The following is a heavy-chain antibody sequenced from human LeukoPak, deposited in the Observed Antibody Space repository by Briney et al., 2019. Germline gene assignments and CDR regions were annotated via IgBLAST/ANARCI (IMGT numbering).Heavy chain of an antibody. Sequence: GGSLSLSCTASGFIFSSFWMAWVRQAPGKGLEWVANIKPDGSLQFYGDSVKGRFTISRDNAKNSLYLQMNNLRAEDTALYYCATSYDSSGCDWGQGTLVTVSS. J-gene: IGHJ4*02. CDR2: IKPDGSLQ. D-gene: IGHD3-22*01. V-gene: IGHV3-7*01. CDR3: ATSYDSSGCD. CDR1: GFIFSSFW.